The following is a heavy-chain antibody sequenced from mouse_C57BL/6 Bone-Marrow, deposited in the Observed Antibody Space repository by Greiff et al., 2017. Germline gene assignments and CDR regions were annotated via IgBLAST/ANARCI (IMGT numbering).Heavy chain of an antibody. J-gene: IGHJ1*03. CDR3: AREGNYYGSLWYLDV. CDR2: IYPRSGNT. Sequence: QVQLQQSGAELARPGASVKLSCKASGYTFTSYGISWVKQRTGQGLEWIGEIYPRSGNTYYNEKFKGKATLTADKSSSTAYMALRSLTSEDSAVYFCAREGNYYGSLWYLDVWGKGTTVTVSS. CDR1: GYTFTSYG. D-gene: IGHD1-1*01. V-gene: IGHV1-81*01.